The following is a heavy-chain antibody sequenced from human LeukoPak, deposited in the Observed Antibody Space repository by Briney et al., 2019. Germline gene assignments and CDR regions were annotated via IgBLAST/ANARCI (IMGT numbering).Heavy chain of an antibody. D-gene: IGHD4-11*01. Sequence: GGSLRLSCAASGFTFSSYTMNWVRQAPGKGLEWVSSISSSSIYIYYADSVKGRFTISRGNAKNSLYLQMNSLRAEDTAVYYCARDPWVGVTTDYWGQGTLVTVSS. CDR3: ARDPWVGVTTDY. J-gene: IGHJ4*02. V-gene: IGHV3-21*01. CDR1: GFTFSSYT. CDR2: ISSSSIYI.